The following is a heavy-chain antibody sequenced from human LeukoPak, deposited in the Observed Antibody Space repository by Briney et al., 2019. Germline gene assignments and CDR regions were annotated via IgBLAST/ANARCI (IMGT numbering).Heavy chain of an antibody. Sequence: GGSLRLSCAASGFTFSSYEMNWVRQAPGKGLEWVSYISSSGSTIYYADSVKGRFTISRGNAKKSMYLQMNSLRAEDTALYYCAGYSSGWYSLFYWGQGTLVTVSS. V-gene: IGHV3-48*03. CDR3: AGYSSGWYSLFY. CDR1: GFTFSSYE. CDR2: ISSSGSTI. D-gene: IGHD6-19*01. J-gene: IGHJ4*02.